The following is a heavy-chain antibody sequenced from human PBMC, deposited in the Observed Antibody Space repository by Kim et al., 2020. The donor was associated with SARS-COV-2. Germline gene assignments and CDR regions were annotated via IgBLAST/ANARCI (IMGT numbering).Heavy chain of an antibody. CDR3: AREGGIVATIESRFDY. D-gene: IGHD5-12*01. J-gene: IGHJ4*02. Sequence: ASVKVSCKASGYTFTSYAMNWVRQAPGQGLEWMGWINTNTGNPTYAQGFTGRFVFSLDTSVSTAYLQISSLKAEDTAVYYCAREGGIVATIESRFDYWGQGTLVTVSS. CDR2: INTNTGNP. CDR1: GYTFTSYA. V-gene: IGHV7-4-1*02.